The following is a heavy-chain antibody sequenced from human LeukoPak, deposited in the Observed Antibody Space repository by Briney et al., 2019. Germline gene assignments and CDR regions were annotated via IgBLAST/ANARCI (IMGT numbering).Heavy chain of an antibody. J-gene: IGHJ4*02. CDR1: GFTFSSYS. CDR3: AGGSGSYYFDY. Sequence: GRSLRLSCAASGFTFSSYSMNWVRQAPGKGLEWVSSISSSSSYIYYADSVKGRFTISRDNAKNSLYLQMNSLRAEDTAVYYCAGGSGSYYFDYWGQGTLVTVSS. D-gene: IGHD1-26*01. V-gene: IGHV3-21*04. CDR2: ISSSSSYI.